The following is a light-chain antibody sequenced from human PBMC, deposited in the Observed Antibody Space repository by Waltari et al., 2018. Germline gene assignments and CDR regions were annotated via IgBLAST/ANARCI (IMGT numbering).Light chain of an antibody. Sequence: IQMTQSPSSLSASVGARVTITCRASQTINKFLNWYQQKPGKAPRLLIYAASNLQSGVPSRFSGSGFGTDFTLTIRGLQPEDFATYYCQQSDTSPWTFGQGTKVEIK. CDR2: AAS. J-gene: IGKJ1*01. V-gene: IGKV1-39*01. CDR3: QQSDTSPWT. CDR1: QTINKF.